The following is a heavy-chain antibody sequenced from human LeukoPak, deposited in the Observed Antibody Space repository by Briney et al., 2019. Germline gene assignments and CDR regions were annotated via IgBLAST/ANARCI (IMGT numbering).Heavy chain of an antibody. J-gene: IGHJ5*02. CDR2: IYHSGNT. CDR1: GGSFSGYY. V-gene: IGHV4-34*01. Sequence: SETLSLTCAVYGGSFSGYYWSWIRQPPGKGLDWIGEIYHSGNTNYNPSLKSRVTISLDKSKNQFSLRLSSVTAADTAMYYCARHSSGWYTSWGQGTLVTVSS. D-gene: IGHD6-19*01. CDR3: ARHSSGWYTS.